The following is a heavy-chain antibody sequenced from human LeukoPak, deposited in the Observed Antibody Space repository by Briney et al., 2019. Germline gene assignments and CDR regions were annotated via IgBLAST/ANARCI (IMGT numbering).Heavy chain of an antibody. CDR3: ARGYAFYDILTGYYGYFDY. Sequence: PGGSLRLSCAASGFTFSDYYMSWIRQAPGKGLEWVSYISSSGSTIYYADSVKGRFTISRDNAKNSLYLQMNSLRAEDTAVYYCARGYAFYDILTGYYGYFDYWGQGTLVTVSS. CDR1: GFTFSDYY. J-gene: IGHJ4*02. CDR2: ISSSGSTI. V-gene: IGHV3-11*04. D-gene: IGHD3-9*01.